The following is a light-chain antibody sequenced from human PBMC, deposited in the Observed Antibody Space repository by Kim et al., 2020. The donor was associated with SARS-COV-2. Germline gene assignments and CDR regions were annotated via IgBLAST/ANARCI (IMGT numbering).Light chain of an antibody. CDR2: GKD. CDR3: VSRDTSGQYLV. CDR1: NLRTFF. Sequence: SSELTQDPAVSVALGQTVRITCQGDNLRTFFVSWXQQRPGQAPLLVFFGKDKRPSGIPDRFSGSKSGDTASLTITGAQAEDEAAYYWVSRDTSGQYLVFG. V-gene: IGLV3-19*01. J-gene: IGLJ3*02.